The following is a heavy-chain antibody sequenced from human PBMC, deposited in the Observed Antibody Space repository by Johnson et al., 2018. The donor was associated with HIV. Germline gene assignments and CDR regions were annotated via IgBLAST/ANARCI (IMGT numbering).Heavy chain of an antibody. J-gene: IGHJ3*02. CDR1: GFTVSNNY. CDR2: ISWNSGSI. V-gene: IGHV3-NL1*01. CDR3: ARGRASWELYDAFEI. D-gene: IGHD1-26*01. Sequence: QVQLVESGGGVVQTGGSLRLSCAASGFTVSNNYMNWVRQAPGKGLAWVSGISWNSGSIAYAASVQGRFTISRDDSKNTLYLQMNSLRAGDTALYYCARGRASWELYDAFEIWGQGTMVIVSS.